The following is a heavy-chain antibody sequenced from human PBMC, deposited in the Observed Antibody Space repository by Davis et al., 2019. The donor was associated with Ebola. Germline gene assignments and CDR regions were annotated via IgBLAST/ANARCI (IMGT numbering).Heavy chain of an antibody. Sequence: AASVKVSCKASGYTFTSYDINWVRQATGQGLEWMGWINAGNGNTKYSQKFQGRVTITRDTSASTAYMELSRLRSDDTAVYYCARAKSSWYYDYWGQGTLVTVSS. CDR2: INAGNGNT. D-gene: IGHD6-13*01. V-gene: IGHV1-3*01. CDR1: GYTFTSYD. CDR3: ARAKSSWYYDY. J-gene: IGHJ4*02.